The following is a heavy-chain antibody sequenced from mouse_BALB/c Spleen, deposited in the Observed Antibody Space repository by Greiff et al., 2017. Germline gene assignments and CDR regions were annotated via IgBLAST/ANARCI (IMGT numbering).Heavy chain of an antibody. J-gene: IGHJ4*01. CDR1: GYTFPTYW. V-gene: IGHV1-63*02. Sequence: QVQLQQSGAALVRPGPSVKISCKASGYTFPTYWLGWVKQRPGHGLEWIGDIYPGGGYTNYNEKFKGQATLTADTSSSTAYMPLSSLTSEDSAVYCCARLGGNYAMDYWGQGTAVTVSA. CDR2: IYPGGGYT. CDR3: ARLGGNYAMDY.